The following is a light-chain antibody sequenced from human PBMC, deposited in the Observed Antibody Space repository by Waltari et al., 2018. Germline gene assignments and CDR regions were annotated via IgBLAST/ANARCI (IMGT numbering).Light chain of an antibody. CDR3: QSYDSSLSGVV. CDR1: SSNIGAGYD. J-gene: IGLJ2*01. V-gene: IGLV1-40*01. CDR2: GNS. Sequence: QSVLTQPPSVSGAPGQRVTIPCTGSSSNIGAGYDVHWYQQLPGTAPKLLIHGNSNRPSGVPDRFSGSKSGTSASLAITWLQAEDEADYYCQSYDSSLSGVVFGGGTKLTVL.